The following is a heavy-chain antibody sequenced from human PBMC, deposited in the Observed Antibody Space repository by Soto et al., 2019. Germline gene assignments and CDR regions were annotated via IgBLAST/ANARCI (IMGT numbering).Heavy chain of an antibody. D-gene: IGHD3-22*01. CDR3: AKVRDSSGYYTLDY. CDR2: ISGSGGST. CDR1: GFTFSSYA. Sequence: GGSPRLSCAASGFTFSSYAISWVRQAPGKGLEWVSAISGSGGSTYYADSVKGRFTISRDNSKNTLYLQMNSLRAEDTAVYYCAKVRDSSGYYTLDYWGQGTLVTVSS. V-gene: IGHV3-23*01. J-gene: IGHJ4*02.